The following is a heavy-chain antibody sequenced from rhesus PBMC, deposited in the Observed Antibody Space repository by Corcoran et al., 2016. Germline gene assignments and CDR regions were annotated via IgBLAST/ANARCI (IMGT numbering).Heavy chain of an antibody. CDR1: GGSFSSYW. J-gene: IGHJ4*01. CDR2: SNGNSGTN. V-gene: IGHV4-80*01. Sequence: QVQLQESGPGLVKPSETLSLTCAVSGGSFSSYWWSWIRQTQGKGLEWIGESNGNSGTNNYTPSLKSRGTISKDAAKHQFSLKLSSVTAADTAVYYCSRSQYCTDRGCFPFDYWGQGVLVTVSS. CDR3: SRSQYCTDRGCFPFDY. D-gene: IGHD2-21*01.